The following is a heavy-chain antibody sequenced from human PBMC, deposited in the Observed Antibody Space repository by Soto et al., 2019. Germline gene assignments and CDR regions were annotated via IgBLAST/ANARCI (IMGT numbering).Heavy chain of an antibody. Sequence: GESLKISCKGSGYSFTSYWIGSVRQMPGKGLVWMGIIYPGDSDTRYSPSFQGQVTISADKSISTAYLQWSSLKASDTAVYYCAREGCSGGSCYPRAGGFDYWGQGTLVTVSS. CDR3: AREGCSGGSCYPRAGGFDY. J-gene: IGHJ4*02. V-gene: IGHV5-51*01. CDR1: GYSFTSYW. CDR2: IYPGDSDT. D-gene: IGHD2-15*01.